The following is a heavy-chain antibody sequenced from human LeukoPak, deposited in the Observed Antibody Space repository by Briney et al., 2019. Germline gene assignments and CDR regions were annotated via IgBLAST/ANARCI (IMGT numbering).Heavy chain of an antibody. D-gene: IGHD3-9*01. CDR2: ISSSSSYI. J-gene: IGHJ5*02. Sequence: GGSLRLSCAASGFTFSSYSMNWVRQAPGKGLEWVSSISSSSSYIYYADSVKGRFTISRDNAKNSLYLQMNSLRAEDTAVYYCARAGYDILTGYYYSGPLNNWFDPWGQGTLVTVSS. CDR1: GFTFSSYS. V-gene: IGHV3-21*04. CDR3: ARAGYDILTGYYYSGPLNNWFDP.